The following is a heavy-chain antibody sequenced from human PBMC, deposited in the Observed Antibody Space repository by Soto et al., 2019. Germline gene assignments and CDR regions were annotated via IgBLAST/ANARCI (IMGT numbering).Heavy chain of an antibody. CDR1: GGSVSSGSYY. CDR2: IYYSGST. D-gene: IGHD5-18*01. J-gene: IGHJ4*02. CDR3: ARGRSYGYSGRYYFDY. Sequence: QVQLQESGPGLVKPSETLSLTCTVSGGSVSSGSYYWSWIRQPPGKGLEWIGYIYYSGSTNYNPALKSRVTISXGTHKXXFSLKLSSVTAADTAVYYCARGRSYGYSGRYYFDYWGQGTLVTVSS. V-gene: IGHV4-61*01.